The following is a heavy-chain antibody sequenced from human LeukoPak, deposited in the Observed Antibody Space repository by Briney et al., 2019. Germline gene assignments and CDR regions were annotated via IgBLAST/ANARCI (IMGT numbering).Heavy chain of an antibody. Sequence: SETLSLTCSASGGSISSSSYYWGWIRQPPGKGLEWIGRMDTSGSTIYNPSLKSRVTISVDTSKNQLSLKLSSVTATDTAVYYCARLRGTHTTVAGREGNWFDPWGQGTLVTVSS. D-gene: IGHD6-19*01. V-gene: IGHV4-39*01. CDR2: MDTSGST. J-gene: IGHJ5*02. CDR1: GGSISSSSYY. CDR3: ARLRGTHTTVAGREGNWFDP.